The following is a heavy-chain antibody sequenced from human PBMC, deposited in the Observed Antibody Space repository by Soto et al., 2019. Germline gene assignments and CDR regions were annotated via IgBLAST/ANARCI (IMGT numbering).Heavy chain of an antibody. V-gene: IGHV3-23*01. Sequence: PGGSLRLSCAASGFTFSSYAMSWVRQAPGKGLEWVSAISGSGGSTYYADSVKGRFTISRDNSKNTLYLQMNSLRAEDTAVYYCAKGPDYGDYVGNYDHWGQGTMVTVSS. CDR2: ISGSGGST. CDR1: GFTFSSYA. CDR3: AKGPDYGDYVGNYDH. D-gene: IGHD4-17*01. J-gene: IGHJ4*03.